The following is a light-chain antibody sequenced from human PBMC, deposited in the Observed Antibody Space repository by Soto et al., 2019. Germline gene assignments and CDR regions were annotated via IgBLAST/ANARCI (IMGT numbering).Light chain of an antibody. V-gene: IGLV1-40*01. J-gene: IGLJ2*01. CDR2: GNS. Sequence: QSVLTQPPSVSGAPGQRVTISCTGSSSNIGAGYDVHWYQQLPGTAPKLLIYGNSNRPSGVPDRFSGSKSGTSAFLAITGLQAEDEADYYRQSYDSSLSGVVFGGGTKLTVL. CDR1: SSNIGAGYD. CDR3: QSYDSSLSGVV.